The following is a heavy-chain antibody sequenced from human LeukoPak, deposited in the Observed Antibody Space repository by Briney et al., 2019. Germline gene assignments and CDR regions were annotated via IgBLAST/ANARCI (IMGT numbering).Heavy chain of an antibody. CDR2: LYSSGIT. D-gene: IGHD4/OR15-4a*01. CDR3: ARESREVSGKVLSYYNSALDV. Sequence: QPGGSLRLSCAASGFTVSSNYMTWVRQFPGKGLEWVSVLYSSGITYYADSVKGRFIISRDNSKNTLYLQMNSLRAEDTAVYYCARESREVSGKVLSYYNSALDVWSHGTTVTVSS. V-gene: IGHV3-66*01. J-gene: IGHJ6*02. CDR1: GFTVSSNY.